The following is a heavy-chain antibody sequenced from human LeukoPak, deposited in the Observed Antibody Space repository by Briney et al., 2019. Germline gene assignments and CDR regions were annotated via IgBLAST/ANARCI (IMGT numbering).Heavy chain of an antibody. CDR3: ARVGKSEDHFDY. V-gene: IGHV3-7*03. J-gene: IGHJ4*02. Sequence: GGSLRLSCAASGFTFSNYWMTWVRQAPGKGLQWVAHINQDGSEKYYVDSVKGRFTISRDNAKNSLYLQMNSLRVEDRAVYYCARVGKSEDHFDYWGQGTLVTVSS. CDR1: GFTFSNYW. CDR2: INQDGSEK. D-gene: IGHD7-27*01.